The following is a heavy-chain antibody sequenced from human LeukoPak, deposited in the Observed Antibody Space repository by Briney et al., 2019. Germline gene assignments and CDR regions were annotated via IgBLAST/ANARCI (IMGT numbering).Heavy chain of an antibody. Sequence: ASVKVSCKASGYTFTGYYMHWVRQAPGQGLEWMGWINPNSGGTNYAQKFQGRVTMTRDMSISTAYMELSRLRSDDTAVYYCARDRVVLRYFDWFGTSDYWGQGTLVTVSS. D-gene: IGHD3-9*01. CDR1: GYTFTGYY. CDR2: INPNSGGT. J-gene: IGHJ4*02. CDR3: ARDRVVLRYFDWFGTSDY. V-gene: IGHV1-2*02.